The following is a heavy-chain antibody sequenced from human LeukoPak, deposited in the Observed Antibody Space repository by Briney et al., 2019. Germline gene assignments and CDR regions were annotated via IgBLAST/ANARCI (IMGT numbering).Heavy chain of an antibody. CDR3: ASSVLGYCSGGSCYPSY. CDR1: GGSISSYY. D-gene: IGHD2-15*01. J-gene: IGHJ4*02. V-gene: IGHV4-59*12. CDR2: IYYSGST. Sequence: SETLSLTCTVSGGSISSYYWSWIRQPPGKGLEWIGYIYYSGSTNYNPSLKSRVTISVDTSKNQFSLKLSSVTAADTAVYYCASSVLGYCSGGSCYPSYWGQGTLVTVSS.